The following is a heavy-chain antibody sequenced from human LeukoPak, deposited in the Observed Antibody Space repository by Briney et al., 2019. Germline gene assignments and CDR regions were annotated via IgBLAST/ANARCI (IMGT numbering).Heavy chain of an antibody. D-gene: IGHD3-16*01. CDR3: ASGYVVSDY. CDR1: GVSISSSNW. V-gene: IGHV4-4*02. CDR2: IYHSGTT. J-gene: IGHJ4*02. Sequence: SETLSLTCTVSGVSISSSNWWSWVRQPPGKGLEWIGEIYHSGTTNYNPSLKSRVTISVDKSKNEFSLKLNSVTAADTAVYFCASGYVVSDYWGQGTLVTVSS.